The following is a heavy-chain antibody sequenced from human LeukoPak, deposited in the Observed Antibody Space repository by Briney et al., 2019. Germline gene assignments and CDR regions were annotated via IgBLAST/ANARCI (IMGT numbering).Heavy chain of an antibody. CDR1: GYSISSGYY. Sequence: PSETLSLTCAVSGYSISSGYYWGWIRQPPGEGLEWIGSIYHSGSTFYNPSLKRRVTIPVDTSKNHFSLKRSSVTAAHTAVYHCERLMGYWGQGTLVTVSS. CDR2: IYHSGST. V-gene: IGHV4-38-2*01. CDR3: ERLMGY. D-gene: IGHD2-8*01. J-gene: IGHJ4*02.